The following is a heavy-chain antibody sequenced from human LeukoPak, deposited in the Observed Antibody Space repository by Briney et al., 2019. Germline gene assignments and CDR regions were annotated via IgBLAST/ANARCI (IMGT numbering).Heavy chain of an antibody. CDR1: GFTFSSYA. V-gene: IGHV3-30-3*01. D-gene: IGHD6-13*01. J-gene: IGHJ4*02. CDR2: ISYDGSNK. Sequence: GGSLRLSCAASGFTFSSYAMHWVRQAPGKGLEWVAVISYDGSNKYYADSVKGRFTISRDNSKNTLYLQVISLRVEDTAVYYCARPRDSSSRSGPFDYWGQGTLVTVSS. CDR3: ARPRDSSSRSGPFDY.